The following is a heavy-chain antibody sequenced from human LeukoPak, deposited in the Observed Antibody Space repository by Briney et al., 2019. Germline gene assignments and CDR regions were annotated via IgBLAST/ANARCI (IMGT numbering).Heavy chain of an antibody. V-gene: IGHV3-53*01. D-gene: IGHD2-15*01. J-gene: IGHJ4*02. Sequence: GGSLRLSCAASGFTVSRKYMSWVRQAPGKGLELVAVIYTDGSTYYAESVKGRFTISRDNSKNTLYLQMNSLRAEDMAVYYCARDCSGGSCYPDYWGQGTLVTVSS. CDR3: ARDCSGGSCYPDY. CDR1: GFTVSRKY. CDR2: IYTDGST.